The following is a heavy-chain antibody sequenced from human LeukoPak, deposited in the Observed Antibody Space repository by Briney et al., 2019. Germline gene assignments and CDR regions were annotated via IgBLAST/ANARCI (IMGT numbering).Heavy chain of an antibody. CDR1: GGSISSYY. J-gene: IGHJ4*02. Sequence: SETLSLTCTVSGGSISSYYWSWIRQPAGKGLEWIGRIYTSGSTNYNPSLKSRVTMSVDTSKSQFSLKLSSVTAADTAVYYCARVGQQLGTFDYWGQGTLVTVSS. CDR2: IYTSGST. V-gene: IGHV4-4*07. D-gene: IGHD6-13*01. CDR3: ARVGQQLGTFDY.